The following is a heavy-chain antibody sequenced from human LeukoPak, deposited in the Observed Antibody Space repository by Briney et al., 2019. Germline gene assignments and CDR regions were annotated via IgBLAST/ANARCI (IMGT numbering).Heavy chain of an antibody. D-gene: IGHD3-3*01. J-gene: IGHJ4*02. CDR1: GGSISSSNW. CDR2: IYLSGST. V-gene: IGHV4-4*02. Sequence: PSGTLSLTCAVSGGSISSSNWWSWVRQPPGKGLEWIGEIYLSGSTNYNPSLKSRVTISVDKSKNQFSLKLSSVTAADTAVYYCASKVNDFWSGYYIFLDYWAREPWSPSPQ. CDR3: ASKVNDFWSGYYIFLDY.